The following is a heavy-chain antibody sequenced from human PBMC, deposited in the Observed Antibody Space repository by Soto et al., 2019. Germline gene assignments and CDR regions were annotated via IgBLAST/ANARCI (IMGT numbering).Heavy chain of an antibody. CDR3: ARDCRVVVVPAAKLCWCEP. Sequence: QVQLVQSGAEVKKPGASVKVSCKASGYTFTSYGISWVRQAPGQALEWLGWISAYNGNTNYAQKLQGTVTMTTDTSTSTAYRELRSLRSDDTAVYYFARDCRVVVVPAAKLCWCEPWGQGTLVTVSS. CDR1: GYTFTSYG. V-gene: IGHV1-18*01. J-gene: IGHJ5*02. CDR2: ISAYNGNT. D-gene: IGHD2-2*01.